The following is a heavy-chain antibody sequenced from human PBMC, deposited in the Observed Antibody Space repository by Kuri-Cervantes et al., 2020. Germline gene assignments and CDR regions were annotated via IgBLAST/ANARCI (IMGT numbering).Heavy chain of an antibody. CDR2: IHHSGAA. CDR3: ARRSMVRGVDY. V-gene: IGHV4-39*01. Sequence: SETLSLTCSVTDGSMISSNCYRGWLRQPPGKGLEWIASIHHSGAAYYNPSLKSRVTISVDTSKNQFSLKLSSVTAADTAVYYCARRSMVRGVDYWGQGTLVTVSS. CDR1: DGSMISSNCY. J-gene: IGHJ4*02. D-gene: IGHD3-10*01.